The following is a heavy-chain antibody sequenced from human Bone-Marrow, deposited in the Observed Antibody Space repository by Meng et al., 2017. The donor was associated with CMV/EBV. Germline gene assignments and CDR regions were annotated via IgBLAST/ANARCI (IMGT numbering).Heavy chain of an antibody. V-gene: IGHV3-7*01. J-gene: IGHJ6*02. CDR3: ARDLSRPKTIFGVVTIYYYYGMDV. CDR1: GFPFTTYW. D-gene: IGHD3-3*01. Sequence: GESLKISCGASGFPFTTYWMTWVRQAPGKGLEWVANINQAGNERYYVDSVRGRFTISRDNAKNLLYLQMSRLRAEDTAVYYCARDLSRPKTIFGVVTIYYYYGMDVWGQGTTVTVSS. CDR2: INQAGNER.